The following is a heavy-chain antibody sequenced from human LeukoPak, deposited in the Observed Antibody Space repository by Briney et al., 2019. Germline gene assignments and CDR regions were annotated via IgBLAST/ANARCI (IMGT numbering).Heavy chain of an antibody. J-gene: IGHJ5*02. V-gene: IGHV1-8*03. Sequence: ASVKVSCKPSGYTFTDYYLHWVRQATGQGLEWMGWMNPNSGNTGYAQKFQGRVTITRNTSISTAYMELSSLRSEDTAVYYCARGQVAGHVNWFDPWGQGTLVTVSS. CDR2: MNPNSGNT. CDR3: ARGQVAGHVNWFDP. CDR1: GYTFTDYY. D-gene: IGHD6-19*01.